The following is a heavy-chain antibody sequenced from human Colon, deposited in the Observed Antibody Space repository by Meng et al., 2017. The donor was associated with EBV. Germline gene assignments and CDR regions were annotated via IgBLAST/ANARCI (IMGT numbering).Heavy chain of an antibody. CDR2: IYYSGST. Sequence: QVQLQESGPGLGKPSQXLSLTCTVSGGSISSGGFYWSWIRQHPGKGLEWIGYIYYSGSTYYNPSLRSRVAISIDTSKNQFSLKLTSVTAADTAVYFCARTNYGDYNWFDPWGQGTLVTVSS. CDR3: ARTNYGDYNWFDP. V-gene: IGHV4-31*03. D-gene: IGHD4-17*01. CDR1: GGSISSGGFY. J-gene: IGHJ5*02.